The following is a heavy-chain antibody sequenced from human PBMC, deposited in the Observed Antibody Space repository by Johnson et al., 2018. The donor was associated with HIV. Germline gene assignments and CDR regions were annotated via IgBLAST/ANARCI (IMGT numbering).Heavy chain of an antibody. V-gene: IGHV3-43*01. J-gene: IGHJ3*02. Sequence: VESGGAVVQPGGSLRLSCAASGFNFDDYTMHWVRQVPGKGLEWVSLISWDGDKTYYADSVRCRFIISRDNSKNSLFLQLNNLRIEDTALYYCALPYTGGVHAFDSWGQGTMVTVSS. CDR1: GFNFDDYT. D-gene: IGHD3-16*01. CDR3: ALPYTGGVHAFDS. CDR2: ISWDGDKT.